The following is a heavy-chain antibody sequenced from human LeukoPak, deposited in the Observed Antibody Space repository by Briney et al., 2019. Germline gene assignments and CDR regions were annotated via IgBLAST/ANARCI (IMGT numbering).Heavy chain of an antibody. CDR1: GGSISSYY. D-gene: IGHD6-13*01. J-gene: IGHJ3*02. Sequence: PSETLSLTCTVSGGSISSYYWSWIQQPPGKGLEWIGYIYHSGSTKYNPSLKSRVTISVDTSKNQFSLKLSSVTAADTAVYYCAKGSKPAGGIVGAFDIWGQGTMVTVSS. CDR3: AKGSKPAGGIVGAFDI. V-gene: IGHV4-59*01. CDR2: IYHSGST.